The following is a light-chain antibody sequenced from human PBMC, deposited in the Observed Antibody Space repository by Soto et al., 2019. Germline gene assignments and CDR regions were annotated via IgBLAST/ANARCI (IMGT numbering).Light chain of an antibody. Sequence: DIEITQFPSSLSASVGDRVTITCRASQNVSNCLAWYQHKPGKAPRLLFYDASVLETGVPSLFSGSGSGTEFTLAISCLPSDDPATYSCHPYNTYWTSGQGTKVDSK. CDR2: DAS. CDR3: HPYNTYWT. J-gene: IGKJ1*01. CDR1: QNVSNC. V-gene: IGKV1-5*01.